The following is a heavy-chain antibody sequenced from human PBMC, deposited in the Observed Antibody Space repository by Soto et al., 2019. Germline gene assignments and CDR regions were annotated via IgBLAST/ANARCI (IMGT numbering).Heavy chain of an antibody. J-gene: IGHJ4*02. D-gene: IGHD6-13*01. CDR1: GYTFTSYY. CDR3: ARGGASSSWAGIDY. CDR2: INPNGAST. Sequence: QVQLVQSGAEVKKPGASVKVSCKASGYTFTSYYMHCVRQAPGEGLDWMGIINPNGASTTYAQKFQGRVTMTRDTSTSTLYMELSSLRSDDTAVYFCARGGASSSWAGIDYWGQGTLVTVSS. V-gene: IGHV1-46*01.